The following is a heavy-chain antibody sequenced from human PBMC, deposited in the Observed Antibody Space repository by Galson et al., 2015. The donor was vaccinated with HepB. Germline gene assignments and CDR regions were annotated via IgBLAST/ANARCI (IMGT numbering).Heavy chain of an antibody. V-gene: IGHV3-52*01. Sequence: SLRLSCAASGLTLRSSRMHWVCQAPEKGLEWVADIKCDGSQKYYVDSVKGRMTISRDNAKNSLYLQVNSLRAEDLTVYYCVRGALAAAEVYYYYGMDVWGQGTTVTVSS. J-gene: IGHJ6*02. CDR1: GLTLRSSR. CDR3: VRGALAAAEVYYYYGMDV. D-gene: IGHD6-13*01. CDR2: IKCDGSQK.